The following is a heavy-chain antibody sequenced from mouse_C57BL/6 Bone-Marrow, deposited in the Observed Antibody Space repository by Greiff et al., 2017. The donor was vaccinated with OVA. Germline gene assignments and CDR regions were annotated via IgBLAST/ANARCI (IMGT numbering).Heavy chain of an antibody. CDR3: TKGIPDSSGPWFAY. CDR2: IYPGNSDT. J-gene: IGHJ3*01. CDR1: GYTFTSYW. V-gene: IGHV1-5*01. Sequence: VQLQQSGTVLARPGASVKMSCKTSGYTFTSYWMHWVNQRPGQGLEWIGAIYPGNSDTSYNQKFKGKAKLTAVTSASTAYMELSSLTNEDSAVYYCTKGIPDSSGPWFAYWGQGTLVTVSA. D-gene: IGHD3-2*02.